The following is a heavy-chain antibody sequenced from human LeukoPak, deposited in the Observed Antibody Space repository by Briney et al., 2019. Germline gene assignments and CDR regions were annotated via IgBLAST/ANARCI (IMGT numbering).Heavy chain of an antibody. CDR3: AKGTRTGYIYGYFDY. D-gene: IGHD5-18*01. J-gene: IGHJ4*02. CDR2: ISGSGGST. V-gene: IGHV3-23*01. CDR1: GFTFSSYA. Sequence: GGSLRLSCAASGFTFSSYAMSWVRQAPGKGLEWVSVISGSGGSTYYADSVKGRFTISRDNSKNTLNLQMNSLRAEDTAVYYCAKGTRTGYIYGYFDYWGQGTLVTVSS.